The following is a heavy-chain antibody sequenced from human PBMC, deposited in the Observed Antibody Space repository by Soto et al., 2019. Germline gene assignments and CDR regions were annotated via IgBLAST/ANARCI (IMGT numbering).Heavy chain of an antibody. CDR3: ARQLATIVGGVLRGPGEGSHI. J-gene: IGHJ4*03. CDR2: IYPDESDT. CDR1: GCSFTNYW. D-gene: IGHD3-10*01. V-gene: IGHV5-51*01. Sequence: GEALKISCNVSGCSFTNYWIGWVRQMPGKGLEWGGIIYPDESDTRYSPSFQGQVTISADKSFSTAYLQWSSRKASDTATVHCARQLATIVGGVLRGPGEGSHIRGPGT.